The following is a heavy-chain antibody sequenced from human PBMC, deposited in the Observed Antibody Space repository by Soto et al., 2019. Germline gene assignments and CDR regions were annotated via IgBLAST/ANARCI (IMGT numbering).Heavy chain of an antibody. J-gene: IGHJ4*02. CDR3: AAGGGLPRFC. V-gene: IGHV4-30-2*01. D-gene: IGHD2-15*01. CDR1: GGSISSGGYS. CDR2: IYHSGST. Sequence: QLQLQESGSGLVKPSQTLSLTCAVSGGSISSGGYSWSWIRQPPGKGLEWIGYIYHSGSTYYNPSLKSRVAISGCRSKNQFSLKLSSVAAADTAVYYCAAGGGLPRFCWGQGTLVTVCS.